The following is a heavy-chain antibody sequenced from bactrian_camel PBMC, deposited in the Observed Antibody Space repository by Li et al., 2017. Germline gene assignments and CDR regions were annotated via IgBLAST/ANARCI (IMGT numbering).Heavy chain of an antibody. D-gene: IGHD1*01. CDR1: GITYRGPC. J-gene: IGHJ6*01. CDR2: MDGYGRTV. CDR3: AVRLNSGCPVFAKDFAY. Sequence: HVQLVESGGGSVQAEGSLKLSCVASGITYRGPCMCWFRQVPGHEHERVATMDGYGRTVYVMPSVRGRFTITKDKDKNTLYLEMNSLKPSDTAMYYCAVRLNSGCPVFAKDFAYWGQGTQVTVS. V-gene: IGHV3-2*01.